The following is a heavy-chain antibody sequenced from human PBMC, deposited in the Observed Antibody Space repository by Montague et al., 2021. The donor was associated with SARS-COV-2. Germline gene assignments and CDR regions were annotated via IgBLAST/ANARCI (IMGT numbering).Heavy chain of an antibody. J-gene: IGHJ5*02. Sequence: SLRLSWSASGFTFSNSPMSWVRQAPGKGLDWVSVIHSAGRGTYYADSVQGRFTISRDNLKNTVYLQMNSLRGVDTALYYCAKVGDILTGYSLINLDAWGQGTLVVVSS. D-gene: IGHD3-9*01. V-gene: IGHV3-23*03. CDR1: GFTFSNSP. CDR2: IHSAGRGT. CDR3: AKVGDILTGYSLINLDA.